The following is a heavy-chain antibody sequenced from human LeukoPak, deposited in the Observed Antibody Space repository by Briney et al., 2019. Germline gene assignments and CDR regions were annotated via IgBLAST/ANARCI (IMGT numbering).Heavy chain of an antibody. Sequence: PGGSLRFSCAASGFTFVDYAMHWVRQARGKGLEWVSGISWNSGSIGYVDSVKGRFTISRDNAKNSLYLQMNSLRAEDTALYYCAKDRHGSGSYGMDVWGQGTTVTVSS. CDR1: GFTFVDYA. D-gene: IGHD3-10*01. CDR3: AKDRHGSGSYGMDV. J-gene: IGHJ6*02. V-gene: IGHV3-9*01. CDR2: ISWNSGSI.